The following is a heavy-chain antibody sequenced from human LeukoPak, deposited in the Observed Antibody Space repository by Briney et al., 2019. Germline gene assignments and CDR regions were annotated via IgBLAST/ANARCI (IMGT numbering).Heavy chain of an antibody. J-gene: IGHJ6*03. CDR2: IYPGDSDT. CDR1: GDSFTSNW. CDR3: ARVLLSYYYGSGRVPYYYYYYMDV. Sequence: GESLKISCEGDGDSFTSNWIGWVRQMPGKGLEWVGIIYPGDSDTRYSPSFQGQVTISADKSISTAYLQWSSLKASDTAMYYCARVLLSYYYGSGRVPYYYYYYMDVWGKGTTVTVSS. D-gene: IGHD3-10*01. V-gene: IGHV5-51*01.